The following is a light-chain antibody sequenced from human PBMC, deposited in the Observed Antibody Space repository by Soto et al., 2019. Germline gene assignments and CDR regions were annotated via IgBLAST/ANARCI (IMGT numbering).Light chain of an antibody. Sequence: QSVLTQPPSVSGAPGQRVTISCTGSSSNIGAGYDVHWYQQLPGTAPKLLIYGNGNRPSGVPDRFSGSKSGTSASLAITGLQAEDEAHYYCSSYTTTSTILFGGGTKLTVL. J-gene: IGLJ2*01. CDR3: SSYTTTSTIL. V-gene: IGLV1-40*01. CDR2: GNG. CDR1: SSNIGAGYD.